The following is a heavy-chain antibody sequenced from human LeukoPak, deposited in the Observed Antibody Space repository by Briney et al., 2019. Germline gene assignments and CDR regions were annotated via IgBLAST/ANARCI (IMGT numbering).Heavy chain of an antibody. Sequence: SETLSLTCTVSGGSISSYYWSWIRQPAGKGLEWIGRIYTSGSTNYNPSLKSRVTMSVDTSKNQFSLKLSSVTAADTAVYYCASSRRLKWLDAFDIWGQGTMVTVSS. CDR3: ASSRRLKWLDAFDI. CDR2: IYTSGST. CDR1: GGSISSYY. J-gene: IGHJ3*02. D-gene: IGHD6-19*01. V-gene: IGHV4-4*07.